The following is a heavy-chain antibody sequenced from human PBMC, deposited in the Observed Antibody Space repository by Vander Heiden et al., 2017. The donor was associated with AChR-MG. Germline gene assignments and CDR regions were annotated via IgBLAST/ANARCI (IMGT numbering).Heavy chain of an antibody. V-gene: IGHV3-30*04. D-gene: IGHD3-10*01. CDR1: GFPFYDFS. Sequence: QVQLVQSGGGVVQPGRSLRLSCAASGFPFYDFSMHWVRRAPGKGLEWVASLSHDGSKEYYADLVKGRFTISRDISRNTLFLQLNSLEPEDTAVYYCVRTMVRGVIVSNWFDTWGQGTPVTVAS. CDR2: LSHDGSKE. CDR3: VRTMVRGVIVSNWFDT. J-gene: IGHJ5*02.